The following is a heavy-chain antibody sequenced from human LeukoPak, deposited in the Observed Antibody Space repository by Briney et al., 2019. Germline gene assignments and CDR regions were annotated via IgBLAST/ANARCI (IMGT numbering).Heavy chain of an antibody. J-gene: IGHJ4*02. D-gene: IGHD6-13*01. CDR1: GVSINSYY. Sequence: SETLSLTCTVSGVSINSYYWSWIRQPPGKGLEWIGYIYYSGGTNYTPSLKGRFTISVDTSKNQFSLKLSSVTAADTAVYYCARGLAAAGSSYFDYWGQGTLETVSS. V-gene: IGHV4-59*01. CDR2: IYYSGGT. CDR3: ARGLAAAGSSYFDY.